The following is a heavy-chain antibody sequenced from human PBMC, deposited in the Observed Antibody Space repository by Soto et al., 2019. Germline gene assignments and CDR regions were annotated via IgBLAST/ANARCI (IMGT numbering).Heavy chain of an antibody. CDR1: GFTFGDYA. CDR2: IRSKAYGGTT. V-gene: IGHV3-49*04. Sequence: GGSLRLSCTASGFTFGDYAMSWVRQAPGKGLEWVGFIRSKAYGGTTEYAASVKGRFTISRDDSKSIAYLQMNSLKTEDTAVYYCTRDGPQVAEWELDYYYGMDVWGQGTTVTVSS. CDR3: TRDGPQVAEWELDYYYGMDV. D-gene: IGHD1-26*01. J-gene: IGHJ6*02.